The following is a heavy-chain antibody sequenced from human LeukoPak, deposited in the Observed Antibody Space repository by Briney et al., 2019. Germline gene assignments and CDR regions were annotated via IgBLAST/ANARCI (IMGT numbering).Heavy chain of an antibody. D-gene: IGHD5-12*01. CDR3: ARGPGGYDSYFDY. CDR2: INHSGST. J-gene: IGHJ4*02. V-gene: IGHV4-34*01. Sequence: SETLSLTCAVYGGSFSGYYWSWIRQPPGKGLEWIGEINHSGSTNYNPSLKSRVTISVDTSKNQFSLKLSSVTAADTAVYYCARGPGGYDSYFDYWGQGTLVTVSS. CDR1: GGSFSGYY.